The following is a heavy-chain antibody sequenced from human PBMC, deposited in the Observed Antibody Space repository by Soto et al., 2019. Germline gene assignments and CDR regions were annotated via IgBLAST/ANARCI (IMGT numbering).Heavy chain of an antibody. J-gene: IGHJ4*02. D-gene: IGHD6-6*01. V-gene: IGHV1-46*01. CDR3: AILIRGSPLDY. CDR2: INPSGGST. CDR1: GGTFSSYT. Sequence: ASVKVSCKASGGTFSSYTISWVRQAPGQGLEWMGIINPSGGSTSYAQKFQGRVTMTRDTSTSTVYMELSSLRSEDTAVYYCAILIRGSPLDYWGQGTLVTVSS.